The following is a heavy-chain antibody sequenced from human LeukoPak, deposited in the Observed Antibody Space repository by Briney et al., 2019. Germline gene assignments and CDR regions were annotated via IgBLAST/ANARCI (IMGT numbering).Heavy chain of an antibody. Sequence: GRSLRLSCVASGFTFSSYGMHWVRQAPGKGLEWVAVIWHDGTNKYYADSVKGRFTISRDNSKNTLYLQMNSLRAEDTAVYYCARDHYGGYAYSDYWGQGALVIVSS. D-gene: IGHD5-12*01. CDR1: GFTFSSYG. CDR2: IWHDGTNK. V-gene: IGHV3-33*01. CDR3: ARDHYGGYAYSDY. J-gene: IGHJ4*02.